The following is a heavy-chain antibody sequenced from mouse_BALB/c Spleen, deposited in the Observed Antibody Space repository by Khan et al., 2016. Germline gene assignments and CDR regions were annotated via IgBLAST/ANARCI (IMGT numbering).Heavy chain of an antibody. J-gene: IGHJ2*01. CDR2: ISYSDST. Sequence: VQLKESGPGLVKPSQSLSLTCTVTGYSITSDYAWNWIRQFPGNKLEWMAYISYSDSTSYNPSLKSRISITRDTSKNQFFLQLNSVTTEDTATYYCTRGYYYFDSWGQGTPLTVSS. CDR3: TRGYYYFDS. D-gene: IGHD2-14*01. V-gene: IGHV3-2*02. CDR1: GYSITSDYA.